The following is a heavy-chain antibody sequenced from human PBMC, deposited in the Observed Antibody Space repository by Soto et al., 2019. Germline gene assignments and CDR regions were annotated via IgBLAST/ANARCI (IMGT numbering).Heavy chain of an antibody. Sequence: KTSETLSLTCTVSGGSISSSSYYWGWIRQPPGKGLEWIGSIYYSGSTYYNPSLKSRVTISVDTSKNQFSLKLSSVTAADTAVYYCARLLPRLAMVYWFDPWGQGTLVTVSS. CDR1: GGSISSSSYY. D-gene: IGHD5-18*01. J-gene: IGHJ5*02. CDR2: IYYSGST. V-gene: IGHV4-39*01. CDR3: ARLLPRLAMVYWFDP.